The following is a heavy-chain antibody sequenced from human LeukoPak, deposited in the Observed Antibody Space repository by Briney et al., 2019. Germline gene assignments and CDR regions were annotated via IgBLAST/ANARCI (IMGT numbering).Heavy chain of an antibody. D-gene: IGHD3-10*01. Sequence: SETLSLTCAVSGGPISSGGYSWSWIRQPPGKGLEWIGYIYHSGSTYYNPSLKSRVTISVDRSKNQFSLKLSSVTAADTAVYYCARVGHNGSGSYPFDYWGQGTLVTVSS. CDR2: IYHSGST. CDR3: ARVGHNGSGSYPFDY. J-gene: IGHJ4*02. CDR1: GGPISSGGYS. V-gene: IGHV4-30-2*01.